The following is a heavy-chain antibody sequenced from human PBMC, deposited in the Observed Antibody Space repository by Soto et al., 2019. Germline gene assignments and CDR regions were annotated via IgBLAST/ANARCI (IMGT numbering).Heavy chain of an antibody. V-gene: IGHV4-59*01. Sequence: PSETLSLTCTVSGGSISSNYWSWIRQSPGKELEWIGYIYYSGNTNYNPSLKNRVSISIDTSKSQFSLRLSSVTAADTAVYYCVRGFYDSRGYSYPFDYCGQGTLVTVYS. D-gene: IGHD3-22*01. CDR3: VRGFYDSRGYSYPFDY. CDR1: GGSISSNY. CDR2: IYYSGNT. J-gene: IGHJ4*02.